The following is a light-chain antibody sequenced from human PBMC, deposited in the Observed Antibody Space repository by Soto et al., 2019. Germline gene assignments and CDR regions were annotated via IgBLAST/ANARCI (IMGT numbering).Light chain of an antibody. J-gene: IGLJ3*02. CDR3: SSYAGSSNVV. Sequence: QSVLTQPPSASGSPGQSVTISCTGTSSDVGSYNYVSWYQQHPGKAPKVMIYEVNKRPSGVPDRFSGSKSGNTASLTVSGLQAEDEADYYCSSYAGSSNVVFGGGTKVTVL. V-gene: IGLV2-8*01. CDR1: SSDVGSYNY. CDR2: EVN.